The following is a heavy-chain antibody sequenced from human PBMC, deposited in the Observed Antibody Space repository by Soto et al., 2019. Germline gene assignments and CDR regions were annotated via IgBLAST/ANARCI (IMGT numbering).Heavy chain of an antibody. CDR3: ARELHSGYDLWKYFDY. J-gene: IGHJ4*02. V-gene: IGHV1-3*01. D-gene: IGHD5-12*01. CDR1: GYTFTSYA. CDR2: INAGNGNT. Sequence: ASVKVSCKASGYTFTSYAMHWVRQAPGQGLEWMGWINAGNGNTKYSQKFQGRVTITRDTSASTAYMELSSLRSEDTAVYYCARELHSGYDLWKYFDYWGQGTLVTVSS.